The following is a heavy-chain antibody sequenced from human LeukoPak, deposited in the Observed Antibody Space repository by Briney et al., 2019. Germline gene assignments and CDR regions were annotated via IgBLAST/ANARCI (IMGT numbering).Heavy chain of an antibody. CDR3: VQPTNYFDSGSPPFDY. J-gene: IGHJ4*02. CDR2: ISSSGGST. D-gene: IGHD3-10*01. Sequence: GGSLRLSCAASGFTFSSYAMTWVRQGRGRGLEGVSSISSSGGSTYYADSVKGRFTISRDNSKNTLYLQMNSLRAEDTAVYYCVQPTNYFDSGSPPFDYWGQGTLVTVSS. CDR1: GFTFSSYA. V-gene: IGHV3-23*01.